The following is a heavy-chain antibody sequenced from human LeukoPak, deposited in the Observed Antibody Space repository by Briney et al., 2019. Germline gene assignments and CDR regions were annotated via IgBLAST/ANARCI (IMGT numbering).Heavy chain of an antibody. Sequence: GGSLRLSCAASGFTFSSYAMSWVRQAPGKGLEWVSAISGSGGSTYYADSVKGRFTISRDNSKNTLYLQMNSLRAEDTAVYYCARGRSIAAQRRHPNDYWGQGTLVTVSS. D-gene: IGHD6-25*01. CDR2: ISGSGGST. CDR1: GFTFSSYA. J-gene: IGHJ4*02. V-gene: IGHV3-23*01. CDR3: ARGRSIAAQRRHPNDY.